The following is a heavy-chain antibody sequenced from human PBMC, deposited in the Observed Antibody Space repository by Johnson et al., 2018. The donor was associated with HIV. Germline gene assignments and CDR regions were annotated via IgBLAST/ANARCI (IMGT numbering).Heavy chain of an antibody. Sequence: QVQLVESGGGVVQPGRSLRLSCAASGFNFSDFAMHWVRQIPGKGLAWVADMASDGREKYYTDAVKGRFTISRDNSKNPLYLQLNSLRAEDTAVYYCAKGNGDYRSDAFDIWGQGTMVTVSS. V-gene: IGHV3-30-3*01. CDR1: GFNFSDFA. CDR3: AKGNGDYRSDAFDI. CDR2: MASDGREK. D-gene: IGHD4-17*01. J-gene: IGHJ3*02.